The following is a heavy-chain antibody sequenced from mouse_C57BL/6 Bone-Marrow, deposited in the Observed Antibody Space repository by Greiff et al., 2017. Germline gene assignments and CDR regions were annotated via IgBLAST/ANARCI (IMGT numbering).Heavy chain of an antibody. CDR3: AVPFAY. CDR1: GFTFSDYG. CDR2: ISSCSSTI. Sequence: DVQLVESGGGLVKPGGSLKLSCAASGFTFSDYGMHWVRQAPEQGLEWVAYISSCSSTIYYADTVKGRFTISRDNAKNTLYLHMTSLRSEDTAMYYCAVPFAYWGQGTLVTVSA. V-gene: IGHV5-17*01. J-gene: IGHJ3*01.